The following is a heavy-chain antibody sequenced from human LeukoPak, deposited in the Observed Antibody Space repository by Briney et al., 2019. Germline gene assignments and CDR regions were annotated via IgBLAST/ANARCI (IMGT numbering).Heavy chain of an antibody. Sequence: GGSLRLSCAASGFTFSSYSMNWVRQAPGKGLEWVSSISSSSSSYIYYADSVKGRFTISRDNAKNSLYLQMNSLRAEGTAVYYCARDALWFGELYMNWFDPWGQGTLVTVSS. CDR1: GFTFSSYS. J-gene: IGHJ5*02. CDR2: ISSSSSSYI. D-gene: IGHD3-10*01. CDR3: ARDALWFGELYMNWFDP. V-gene: IGHV3-21*01.